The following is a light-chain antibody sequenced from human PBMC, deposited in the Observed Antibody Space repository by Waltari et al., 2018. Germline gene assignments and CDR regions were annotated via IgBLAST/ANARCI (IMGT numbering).Light chain of an antibody. V-gene: IGLV2-23*01. CDR1: SSDVGSYNL. CDR3: SSSAGSRGV. CDR2: EGS. Sequence: QSALTQPASVSGSPGQSITISCTGTSSDVGSYNLVSWYKQHPGKAPKLMIYEGSKRPSGVSNHFAGSKSGHTASLTISGLQAEDEADYYCSSSAGSRGVFGGGAELTVL. J-gene: IGLJ3*02.